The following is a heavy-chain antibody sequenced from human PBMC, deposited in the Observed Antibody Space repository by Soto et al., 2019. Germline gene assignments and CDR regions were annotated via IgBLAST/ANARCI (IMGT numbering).Heavy chain of an antibody. V-gene: IGHV4-31*03. J-gene: IGHJ4*02. Sequence: QVQLQESGPGLVKPSQTLSLTCTVSGGSISSGGYYWSWIRQHPGKGLEWIGYIYYSGSTYYNPSLKRRVTIAVDTSKNQFSLKLSSVTAADTAVYYCVREGGIVGATAADYWGQGTLVTVSS. CDR1: GGSISSGGYY. CDR3: VREGGIVGATAADY. D-gene: IGHD1-26*01. CDR2: IYYSGST.